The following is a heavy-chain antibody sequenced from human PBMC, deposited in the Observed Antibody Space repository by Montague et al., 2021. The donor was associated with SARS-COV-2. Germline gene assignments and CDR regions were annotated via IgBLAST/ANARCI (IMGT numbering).Heavy chain of an antibody. Sequence: SETLSLTCTVSGGSISNYYWSWIRQSPGRGLEWIGYVYFTEKTNYNPSLKSRVTISVDTPKNQFSLRLTSVIAADSAVYYCARGDNYTSGWHPSGVLDYWGQGAPVIVSS. V-gene: IGHV4-59*13. CDR1: GGSISNYY. CDR2: VYFTEKT. D-gene: IGHD6-19*01. J-gene: IGHJ4*02. CDR3: ARGDNYTSGWHPSGVLDY.